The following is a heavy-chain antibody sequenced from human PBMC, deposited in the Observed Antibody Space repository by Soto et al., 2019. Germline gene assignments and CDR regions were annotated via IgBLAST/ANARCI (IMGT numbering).Heavy chain of an antibody. V-gene: IGHV3-64D*06. CDR3: VKGAITMVRGVIASAEYFHH. J-gene: IGHJ1*01. D-gene: IGHD3-10*01. Sequence: GGSLRLSCSASGFTFNSYAMHWVRQAPGKGLEYVSAISSNGGSTYYGDSVKGRFTISRDNSKNTLYLQMSSLRAEDTAVYYCVKGAITMVRGVIASAEYFHHWGQGTLVTVSS. CDR2: ISSNGGST. CDR1: GFTFNSYA.